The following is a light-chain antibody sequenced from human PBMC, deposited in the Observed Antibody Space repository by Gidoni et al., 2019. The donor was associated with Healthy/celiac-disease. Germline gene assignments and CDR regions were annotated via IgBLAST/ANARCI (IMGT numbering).Light chain of an antibody. CDR2: AAS. Sequence: DIQMTQSPSSLSASVGDRVTITCRASQSISSYLNWYQQKPGKAPKLLIYAASSLQSGVPSRFSVSGSGTDFTLTISSLQPEDFATYYCQQSYSTLGYTFGQXTKLEIK. J-gene: IGKJ2*01. CDR3: QQSYSTLGYT. CDR1: QSISSY. V-gene: IGKV1-39*01.